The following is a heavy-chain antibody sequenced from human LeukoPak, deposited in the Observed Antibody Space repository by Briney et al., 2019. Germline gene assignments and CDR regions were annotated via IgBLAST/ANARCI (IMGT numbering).Heavy chain of an antibody. D-gene: IGHD2-15*01. CDR1: GFTFTSSA. CDR2: IVVGSGNT. CDR3: AAPGPVAAPLGY. V-gene: IGHV1-58*01. Sequence: GTSVTVSCKASGFTFTSSAVQWVRQARGQRLEWIGWIVVGSGNTNYAQKFQERVTITRDMSTSTAYMELSSLRSEDTAVYYCAAPGPVAAPLGYWGQGTLVTVSS. J-gene: IGHJ4*02.